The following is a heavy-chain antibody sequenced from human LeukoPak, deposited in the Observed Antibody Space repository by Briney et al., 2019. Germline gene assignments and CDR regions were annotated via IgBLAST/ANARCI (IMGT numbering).Heavy chain of an antibody. V-gene: IGHV3-23*01. J-gene: IGHJ4*02. CDR2: ISGSGGST. CDR3: EKYPWFGDSSGYYFDY. Sequence: GGSLRLSCAASGFTFSSYAVSWVRQAPGKGLEWVSAISGSGGSTYYADSVKGRFTISRDNSKNTLYLQMNRLRAEDTAVYYSEKYPWFGDSSGYYFDYWGQGTLVTVSS. CDR1: GFTFSSYA. D-gene: IGHD3-22*01.